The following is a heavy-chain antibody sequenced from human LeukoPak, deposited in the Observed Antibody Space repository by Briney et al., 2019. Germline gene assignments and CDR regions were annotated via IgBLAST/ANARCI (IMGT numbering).Heavy chain of an antibody. CDR1: GYSFTSYW. CDR3: ARFTGYYYDSSGYLGSYYFDY. CDR2: IYPGDSDT. J-gene: IGHJ4*02. Sequence: GESLKTSCKGSGYSFTSYWIGWVRQMPGKGLEWMGIIYPGDSDTRYSPSFQGQVTISADKSISTAYLQWSSLKASDTAMYYCARFTGYYYDSSGYLGSYYFDYWGQGTLVTVSS. D-gene: IGHD3-22*01. V-gene: IGHV5-51*01.